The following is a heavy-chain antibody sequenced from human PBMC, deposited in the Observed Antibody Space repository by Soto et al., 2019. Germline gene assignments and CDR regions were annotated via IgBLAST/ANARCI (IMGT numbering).Heavy chain of an antibody. J-gene: IGHJ4*02. Sequence: EVQLVESGGGLVKPGGSLRLSCAASGFTFSDYSMNWVRQAPGKGLEWVSSIGNSGNYIYYADSVRGRFTISRDNAKNSLFLQMNSLRAEDTAVYYFRVAGVPFWGQGTLVTVSS. CDR1: GFTFSDYS. CDR3: RVAGVPF. V-gene: IGHV3-21*01. CDR2: IGNSGNYI. D-gene: IGHD2-15*01.